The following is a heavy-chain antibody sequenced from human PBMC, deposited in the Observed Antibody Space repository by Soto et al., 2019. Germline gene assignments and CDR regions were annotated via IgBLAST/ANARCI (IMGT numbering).Heavy chain of an antibody. J-gene: IGHJ5*02. CDR1: GDSIANKSAT. D-gene: IGHD1-26*01. V-gene: IGHV6-1*01. Sequence: SQTLSLTCVISGDSIANKSATWNWIRQSPSRGLEWMGRTYYRSKWFNDYAESVKSRIIVNPDTSKNQFYLYLNSMTPEDTSVYYCARAEDVFSGFFTWGKGTHVTVSP. CDR3: ARAEDVFSGFFT. CDR2: TYYRSKWFN.